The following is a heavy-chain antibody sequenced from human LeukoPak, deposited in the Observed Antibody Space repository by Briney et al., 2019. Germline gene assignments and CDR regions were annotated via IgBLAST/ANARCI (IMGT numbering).Heavy chain of an antibody. J-gene: IGHJ4*02. V-gene: IGHV1-2*02. Sequence: GASVKVSCKASGYTFTGYYMHWVRQAPGQGLEWMGWINPNSGGTNYAQKFQGRVTMTRDTSISTAYMELSRLRSDDTAVYYCATQSAGYSGYDPSMLFPDYWGQGTLVTVSS. CDR1: GYTFTGYY. CDR3: ATQSAGYSGYDPSMLFPDY. D-gene: IGHD5-12*01. CDR2: INPNSGGT.